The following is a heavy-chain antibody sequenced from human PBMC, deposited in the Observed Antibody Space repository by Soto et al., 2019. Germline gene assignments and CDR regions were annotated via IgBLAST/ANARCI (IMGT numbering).Heavy chain of an antibody. CDR2: IWYDGSNK. CDR1: GFTFSSYG. J-gene: IGHJ4*02. Sequence: PGGSLILSCAASGFTFSSYGMHWVRQAPGKGLEWVAVIWYDGSNKYYADSVKGRFTISRDNSKNTLYLQMNSLRAEDTAVYYCARDFNWNDGIDLTYYFDYWGQGTLVTVSS. D-gene: IGHD1-1*01. V-gene: IGHV3-33*01. CDR3: ARDFNWNDGIDLTYYFDY.